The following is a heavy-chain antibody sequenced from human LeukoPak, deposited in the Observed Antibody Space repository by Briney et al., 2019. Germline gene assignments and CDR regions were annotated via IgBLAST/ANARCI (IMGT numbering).Heavy chain of an antibody. D-gene: IGHD7-27*01. V-gene: IGHV4-39*07. CDR2: INHSGST. CDR1: GGSISSGGYY. Sequence: SETLSLTCTVSGGSISSGGYYWSWIRQHPGKGLEWIGEINHSGSTNYNPSLKSRVTISVDTSKNQFSLKLSSVTAADTAVYYCARGTELGNWFDPWGQGTLVTVSS. J-gene: IGHJ5*02. CDR3: ARGTELGNWFDP.